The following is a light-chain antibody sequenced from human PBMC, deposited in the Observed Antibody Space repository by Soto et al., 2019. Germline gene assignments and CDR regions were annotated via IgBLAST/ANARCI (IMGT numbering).Light chain of an antibody. J-gene: IGKJ1*01. V-gene: IGKV1-27*01. CDR1: QGISNY. CDR2: VAS. Sequence: DIQMTQSPYSLSASVGDRVTINSRASQGISNYLAWYQQQPGKVPKLLIYVASTLQSGVPSRFSGSGSGTDFTLTIRSLQPEDVATYYCQKYNSAPWTFGQGTKVEIK. CDR3: QKYNSAPWT.